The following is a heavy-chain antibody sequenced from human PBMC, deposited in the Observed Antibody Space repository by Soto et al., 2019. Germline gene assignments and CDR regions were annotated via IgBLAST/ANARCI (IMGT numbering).Heavy chain of an antibody. CDR3: ARPKTIGAAAGKGWFDP. D-gene: IGHD6-13*01. Sequence: PSETLSLTCTVSGVSMSSSNWCNWSRQPPGKGLEWIGSIFYTGSTYYSPSLKGRLTISVDPSKNQFSLKLTYVTAADTAMYYCARPKTIGAAAGKGWFDPWGQGTLVTVSS. J-gene: IGHJ5*02. CDR2: IFYTGST. CDR1: GVSMSSSNW. V-gene: IGHV4-39*01.